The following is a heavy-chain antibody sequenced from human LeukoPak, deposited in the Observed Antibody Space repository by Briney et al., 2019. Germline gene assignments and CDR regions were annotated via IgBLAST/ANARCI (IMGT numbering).Heavy chain of an antibody. CDR1: GGAISSGNYY. CDR2: IYTSGST. CDR3: ARGSSAPYYFDY. D-gene: IGHD6-6*01. Sequence: SETLSLTCTVSGGAISSGNYYWSWIRQPAGKGLEWIGRIYTSGSTNYNPSLKSRITISVDSSKNQFSLKLSSVTAADTAVYYCARGSSAPYYFDYWGQGTLVTVSS. V-gene: IGHV4-61*02. J-gene: IGHJ4*02.